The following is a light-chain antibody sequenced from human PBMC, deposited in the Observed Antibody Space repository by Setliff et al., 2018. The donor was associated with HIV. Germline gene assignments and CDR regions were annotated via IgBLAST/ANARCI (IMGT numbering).Light chain of an antibody. CDR1: SSDVGGYNY. CDR3: SSFAGSNNV. V-gene: IGLV2-8*01. Sequence: QSVLAQPASVSGSPGQSVTISCTGTSSDVGGYNYVSWYQQHPGKAPKLVIYEVTKRPSGVPDRFSGSKSGNTASLTVSGLQAEDEADYYCSSFAGSNNVFGTGTKVTVL. CDR2: EVT. J-gene: IGLJ1*01.